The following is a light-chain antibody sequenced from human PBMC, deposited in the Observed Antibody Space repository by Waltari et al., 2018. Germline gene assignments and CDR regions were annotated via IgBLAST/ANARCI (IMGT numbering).Light chain of an antibody. CDR3: SSFTGSDTHV. V-gene: IGLV2-14*01. Sequence: QSALTQPASVSGSPGQSITISCSGTSSDVGRYNYVSWYQQHPGKAPKLMICEVSHRPSGVSKRFSGSKSGNTASLTISGLQAEDEADYYCSSFTGSDTHVFGTGTKVTVL. J-gene: IGLJ1*01. CDR1: SSDVGRYNY. CDR2: EVS.